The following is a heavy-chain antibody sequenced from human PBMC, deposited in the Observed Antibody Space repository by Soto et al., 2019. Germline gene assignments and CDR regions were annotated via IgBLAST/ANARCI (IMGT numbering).Heavy chain of an antibody. V-gene: IGHV4-31*03. CDR1: GGSISSGGYY. CDR2: IYYSGST. Sequence: QVQLQESGPGLVKPSQTLSLTCTVSGGSISSGGYYGSWIRQHPGKGLEWIGYIYYSGSTYYNPSLKSRVTISVDTSKNQFSLKLSSVTAADTAVYYCARDSVGTGNWFDPWGQGTLVTVSS. CDR3: ARDSVGTGNWFDP. D-gene: IGHD2-8*02. J-gene: IGHJ5*02.